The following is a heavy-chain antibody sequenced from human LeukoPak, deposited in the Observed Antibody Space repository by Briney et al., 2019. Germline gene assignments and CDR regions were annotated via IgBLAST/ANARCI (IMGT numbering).Heavy chain of an antibody. CDR2: IYSDDIT. Sequence: GGSLRLSCAASGFTVSNNYMSWVRQAPGRGLEWVSVIYSDDITYYADSVKGRFTISRDISKNTLYLQMNSLRAEDTAVYYCAKEGRSLQTYWGQGTLVTVSS. V-gene: IGHV3-53*01. J-gene: IGHJ4*02. CDR3: AKEGRSLQTY. D-gene: IGHD5-24*01. CDR1: GFTVSNNY.